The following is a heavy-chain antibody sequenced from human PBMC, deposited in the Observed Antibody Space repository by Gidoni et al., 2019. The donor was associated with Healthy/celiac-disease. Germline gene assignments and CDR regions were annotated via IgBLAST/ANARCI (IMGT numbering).Heavy chain of an antibody. J-gene: IGHJ6*03. CDR2: IYSGGST. Sequence: EVQLVASGGGLVQPGGSLRLSCAASGFTVSSNSMSWVRQAPGKGLEWVSVIYSGGSTYYADSVKGRFTISRDNSKNTLYLQMNSLRAEDTAVYYCATIGAAAYYMDVWGKGTTVTVSS. CDR3: ATIGAAAYYMDV. V-gene: IGHV3-66*01. D-gene: IGHD2-2*01. CDR1: GFTVSSNS.